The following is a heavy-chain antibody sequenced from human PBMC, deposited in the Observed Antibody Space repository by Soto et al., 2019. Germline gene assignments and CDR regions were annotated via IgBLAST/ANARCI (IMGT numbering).Heavy chain of an antibody. Sequence: PGGSLRLSCAASGFTFSSYSMNWVRQAPGKGLEWVSYISSSSSTIYYADSVKGRFTISRDNAKNSLYLQMNSLRAEDTAVYYCARDGPGPSGYYPDNWFDPWGQGTLVTVSS. CDR1: GFTFSSYS. V-gene: IGHV3-48*01. D-gene: IGHD3-3*01. CDR2: ISSSSSTI. CDR3: ARDGPGPSGYYPDNWFDP. J-gene: IGHJ5*02.